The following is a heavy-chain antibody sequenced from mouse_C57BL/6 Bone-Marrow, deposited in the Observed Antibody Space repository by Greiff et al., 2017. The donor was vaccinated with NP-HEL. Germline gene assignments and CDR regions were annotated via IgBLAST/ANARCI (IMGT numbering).Heavy chain of an antibody. CDR1: GFTFSDYY. Sequence: EVQRVESGGGLVQPGGSLKLSCAASGFTFSDYYMYWVRQTPEKRLEWVAYISNGGGSTYYPDTVKGRFTISRDNAKNTLYLQMSRLKSEDTAMYYCARLGRGFDYWGQGTTLTVSS. D-gene: IGHD4-1*01. CDR2: ISNGGGST. CDR3: ARLGRGFDY. J-gene: IGHJ2*01. V-gene: IGHV5-12*01.